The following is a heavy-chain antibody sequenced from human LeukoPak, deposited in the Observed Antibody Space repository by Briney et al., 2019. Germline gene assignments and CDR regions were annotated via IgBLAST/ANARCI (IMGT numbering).Heavy chain of an antibody. CDR3: ARETQEIAVAGISYSDY. V-gene: IGHV1-69*13. D-gene: IGHD6-19*01. CDR2: IIPIFGTA. Sequence: SVKVSCKASGGTFSSYAISWVRQAPGQGLEWMGGIIPIFGTANYAQKFQGRVTITADESTSTAYMELSSLRSEDTAVYYCARETQEIAVAGISYSDYWGQGTLVTVSS. CDR1: GGTFSSYA. J-gene: IGHJ4*02.